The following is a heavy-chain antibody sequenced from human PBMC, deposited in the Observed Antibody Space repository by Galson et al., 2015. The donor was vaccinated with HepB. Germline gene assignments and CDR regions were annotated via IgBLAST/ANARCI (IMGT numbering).Heavy chain of an antibody. J-gene: IGHJ4*02. CDR1: GFTFSGSA. Sequence: SLRLSCAASGFTFSGSAMHWVRQASGKGLEWVGRIRSKANSYATAYAASVKGRFTISRDDSKNTAYLQMNSLKTEDTAVYYCTRREYYDSSGYYCVTDYWGQGTLVTVSS. V-gene: IGHV3-73*01. CDR2: IRSKANSYAT. D-gene: IGHD3-22*01. CDR3: TRREYYDSSGYYCVTDY.